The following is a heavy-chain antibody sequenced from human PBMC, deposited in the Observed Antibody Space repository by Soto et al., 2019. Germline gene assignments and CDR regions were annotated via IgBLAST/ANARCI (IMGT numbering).Heavy chain of an antibody. CDR3: AGFLEWLLWLDYYYYYGMDV. D-gene: IGHD3-3*01. Sequence: PGGSLRLSCAASGFTFSSYSMNWVRQAPGKGLEWVSSVSSSSSYIYYADSVKGRFTISRDNAKNSLYLQMNSLRAEDTAVYYCAGFLEWLLWLDYYYYYGMDVWGQGTTVTVSS. J-gene: IGHJ6*02. CDR2: VSSSSSYI. CDR1: GFTFSSYS. V-gene: IGHV3-21*01.